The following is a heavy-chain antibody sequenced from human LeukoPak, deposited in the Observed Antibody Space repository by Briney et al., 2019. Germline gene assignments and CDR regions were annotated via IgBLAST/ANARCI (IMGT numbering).Heavy chain of an antibody. CDR2: ISGSGGST. CDR3: AKGRNFSWAFDY. J-gene: IGHJ4*02. V-gene: IGHV3-23*01. Sequence: GGSLRLSCAASGFTFSSYAMSWVRQAPGKGLEWVSAISGSGGSTYYADSVKGRFTISRDNSKNTLYLQMYSLRAEDTAVYYCAKGRNFSWAFDYWGQGTLVTVSS. CDR1: GFTFSSYA. D-gene: IGHD6-13*01.